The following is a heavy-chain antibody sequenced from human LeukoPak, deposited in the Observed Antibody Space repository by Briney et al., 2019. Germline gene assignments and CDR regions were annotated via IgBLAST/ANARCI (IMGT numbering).Heavy chain of an antibody. CDR1: GGTFSSYA. Sequence: ASVKVSCKASGGTFSSYAISWVRQAPGQGLEWMGGIIPIFGTANYAQKFQGRVTITTDESTSTAYMELSSLRSEDTAVYYCARARCQQRYFGYWGQGTLVTVSS. CDR3: ARARCQQRYFGY. CDR2: IIPIFGTA. J-gene: IGHJ4*02. V-gene: IGHV1-69*05. D-gene: IGHD6-13*01.